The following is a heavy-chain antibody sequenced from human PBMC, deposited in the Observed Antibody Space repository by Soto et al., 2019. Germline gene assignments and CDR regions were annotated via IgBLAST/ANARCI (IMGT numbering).Heavy chain of an antibody. CDR3: TKASSDRHHMDV. CDR2: ITSTGGDT. CDR1: GFTFSNFV. Sequence: PGGSLRLSCATSGFTFSNFVMRWVRQTPGKGLEWVSTITSTGGDTYYTGSVKGRFTISRDNSKNTLYLQMSSLRAEDTALYYCTKASSDRHHMDVWGQGTTVTVSS. J-gene: IGHJ6*02. V-gene: IGHV3-23*01.